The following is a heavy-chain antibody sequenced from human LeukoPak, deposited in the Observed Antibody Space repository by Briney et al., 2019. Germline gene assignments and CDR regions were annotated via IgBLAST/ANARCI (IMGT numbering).Heavy chain of an antibody. CDR3: ARCSSSSVRLIDY. CDR2: IYHSGST. CDR1: GYSISSGYY. D-gene: IGHD6-6*01. Sequence: SETLSLTCAVSGYSISSGYYWGWIRQPPGKGLEWIGSIYHSGSTYYNPSLKSRVTISVDTSKNHFSLKLSSVAAAEPPLYFCARCSSSSVRLIDYWGQGTLVTVSS. J-gene: IGHJ4*02. V-gene: IGHV4-38-2*01.